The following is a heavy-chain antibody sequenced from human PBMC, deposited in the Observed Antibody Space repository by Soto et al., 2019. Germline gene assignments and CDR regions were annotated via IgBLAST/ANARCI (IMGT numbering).Heavy chain of an antibody. V-gene: IGHV3-30-3*01. CDR1: GFTFSSYA. CDR2: ISYDGSNK. D-gene: IGHD6-13*01. CDR3: ARAQIAAARKPNWFDP. J-gene: IGHJ5*02. Sequence: GGSLRLCCAASGFTFSSYAMHWVRQAPGKGLEWVAVISYDGSNKYYADSVKGRFTISRDNSKNTLYLQMNSLRAEDTAVYYCARAQIAAARKPNWFDPWGQGTLVTVSS.